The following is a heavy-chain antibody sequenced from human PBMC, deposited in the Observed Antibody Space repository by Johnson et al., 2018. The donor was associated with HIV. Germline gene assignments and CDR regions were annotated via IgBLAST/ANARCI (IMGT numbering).Heavy chain of an antibody. Sequence: QVQLVESGGDVVQPGGSLRLSCAASGFTFSSYGMHWVRQAPGKGLEWVAFIRYDGSNKYYADSVKGRFTISRDNSKNTLYLQMNSLRAEDTAVYYWAKDTYYYDSSGYYSDAFDIWGQGTMFTVSS. CDR1: GFTFSSYG. CDR3: AKDTYYYDSSGYYSDAFDI. V-gene: IGHV3-30*02. J-gene: IGHJ3*02. D-gene: IGHD3-22*01. CDR2: IRYDGSNK.